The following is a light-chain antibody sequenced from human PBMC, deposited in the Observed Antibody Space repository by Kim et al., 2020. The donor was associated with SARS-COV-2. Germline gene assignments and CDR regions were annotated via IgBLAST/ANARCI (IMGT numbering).Light chain of an antibody. CDR2: AAS. Sequence: DIQMTQSPSALSASVGDRVTITCRASQDISSYLNWYQQKTGTAPKLLMYAASSLQSGVPSRFRGGGSGTEYTLTISSLQPEDFATYYCQQSFRTPWTFGQGTKVEI. CDR3: QQSFRTPWT. CDR1: QDISSY. J-gene: IGKJ1*01. V-gene: IGKV1-39*01.